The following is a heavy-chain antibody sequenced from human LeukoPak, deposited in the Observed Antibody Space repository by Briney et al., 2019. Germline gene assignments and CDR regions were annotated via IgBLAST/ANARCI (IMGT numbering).Heavy chain of an antibody. J-gene: IGHJ4*02. CDR2: IYPGDSDT. D-gene: IGHD6-13*01. CDR1: EYSFSSYW. Sequence: GESLKISCKGSEYSFSSYWIGWVRQMPGKGLEWMGIIYPGDSDTRYSPSFQGQVTISADKSISTAYLQWSSLEASDTAMYYCARQAYSSSWNRIDYWGQGTLVTVSS. V-gene: IGHV5-51*01. CDR3: ARQAYSSSWNRIDY.